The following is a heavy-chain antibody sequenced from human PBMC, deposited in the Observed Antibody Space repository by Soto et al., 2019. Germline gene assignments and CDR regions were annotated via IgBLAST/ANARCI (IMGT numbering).Heavy chain of an antibody. CDR2: INHSVST. CDR1: GGSFSGYY. J-gene: IGHJ5*02. CDR3: ARAFRGYDYVWGSYRGGNNWFDP. D-gene: IGHD3-16*02. V-gene: IGHV4-34*01. Sequence: QVQLQQWGAGLLNPSETLSLTCAVYGGSFSGYYWSWIRQPPGKGLEWIGEINHSVSTNYNPSLKSRVTISVATSKNQFSLKLSSVTAADTAVYYCARAFRGYDYVWGSYRGGNNWFDPWGQGTLVTVSS.